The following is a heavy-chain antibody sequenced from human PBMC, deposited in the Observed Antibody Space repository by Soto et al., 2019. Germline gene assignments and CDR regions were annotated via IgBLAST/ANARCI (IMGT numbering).Heavy chain of an antibody. D-gene: IGHD2-2*01. CDR3: ARDRSHCGSTSSPGGWFEP. CDR2: IYYSGST. J-gene: IGHJ5*02. Sequence: SETMSLTCTVSGSSISSGGYYWSWIRQHPGKALEWIGYIYYSGSTYYNPSLKSRVTISVDTSTKQFSLKLSSVTAAVSAVYYCARDRSHCGSTSSPGGWFEPMGRGPLVAVAS. V-gene: IGHV4-31*03. CDR1: GSSISSGGYY.